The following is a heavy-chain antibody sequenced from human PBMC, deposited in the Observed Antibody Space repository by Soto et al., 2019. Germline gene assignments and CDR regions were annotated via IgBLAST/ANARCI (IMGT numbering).Heavy chain of an antibody. CDR2: IDGSGRNT. D-gene: IGHD2-15*01. CDR3: AKGXGSVCSGGTCYFQAPDY. Sequence: HPGGSLRLSCAASGFTFSSYAMSWVRQAPGKGLEWVSGIDGSGRNTYYADSVKGRFTISRDNSKNTLSVQMNGLRVEDTALYYCAKGXGSVCSGGTCYFQAPDYWGQGTLVTVSS. J-gene: IGHJ4*02. CDR1: GFTFSSYA. V-gene: IGHV3-23*01.